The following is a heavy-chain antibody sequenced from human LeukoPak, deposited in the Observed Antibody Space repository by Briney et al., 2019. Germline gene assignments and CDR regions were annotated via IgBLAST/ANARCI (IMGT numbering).Heavy chain of an antibody. J-gene: IGHJ4*02. V-gene: IGHV1-8*03. CDR1: GYTFTSYD. D-gene: IGHD7-27*01. Sequence: ASVKVSCKASGYTFTSYDINWVRQATGQGLEWMGWMNPNSGNTGYAQKFQGRVTITRNTSISTAYMELSSLRSEDTAVYYCASLPNWGPPFDYWGQGTLVTVSS. CDR3: ASLPNWGPPFDY. CDR2: MNPNSGNT.